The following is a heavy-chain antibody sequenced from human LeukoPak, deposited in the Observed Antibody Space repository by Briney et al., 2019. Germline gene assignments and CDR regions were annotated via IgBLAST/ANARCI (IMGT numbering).Heavy chain of an antibody. CDR2: IYYSGSP. J-gene: IGHJ4*02. Sequence: TSETLSLTCTVSGGSISSSTYFWGWIRQPPGKGLEWIGSIYYSGSPYYNPSLKSRVTISVDTSKNQFSLRLSSVTAADTAVYYCARHWSWYVDYWGQGTLVTVSS. CDR1: GGSISSSTYF. CDR3: ARHWSWYVDY. D-gene: IGHD6-13*01. V-gene: IGHV4-39*01.